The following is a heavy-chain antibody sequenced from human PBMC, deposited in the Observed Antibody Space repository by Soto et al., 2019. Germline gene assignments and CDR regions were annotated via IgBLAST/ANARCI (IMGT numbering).Heavy chain of an antibody. V-gene: IGHV3-30-3*01. CDR1: GFTFSRHT. D-gene: IGHD3-3*01. Sequence: QVQLVESGGGVVQPGRSLRLSCAASGFTFSRHTMHWVRQAPGKGLEWVAAISDDGSNTYYADSVKGRFTISRDNSKXXXXXXXXXXXXXXXXXXXXXXXVYYDXXXXXXXHPYYFDDWGQGTLVTVSS. J-gene: IGHJ4*02. CDR3: XXXVYYDXXXXXXXHPYYFDD. CDR2: ISDDGSNT.